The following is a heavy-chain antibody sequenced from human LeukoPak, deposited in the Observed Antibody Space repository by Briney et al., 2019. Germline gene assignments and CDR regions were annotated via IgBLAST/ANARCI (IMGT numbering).Heavy chain of an antibody. CDR1: GFTFSSYA. CDR2: ISYDGSNK. CDR3: ARDWAGMTAPGPFDY. Sequence: AGGSLRLSCAASGFTFSSYAMHWVRQAPGKGLEWVAVISYDGSNKYYADSVKGRFTISRDNSKNTLYLQMNSLRAEDTAVYYCARDWAGMTAPGPFDYWGQGTLVTVSS. V-gene: IGHV3-30-3*01. D-gene: IGHD6-13*01. J-gene: IGHJ4*02.